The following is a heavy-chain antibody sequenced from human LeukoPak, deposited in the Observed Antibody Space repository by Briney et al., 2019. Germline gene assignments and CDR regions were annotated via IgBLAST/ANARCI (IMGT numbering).Heavy chain of an antibody. CDR2: IYYSGST. J-gene: IGHJ4*02. CDR3: ARDRSGYDYFDS. D-gene: IGHD5-12*01. CDR1: GGSISSGDYY. V-gene: IGHV4-30-4*01. Sequence: SETLSLTCTVSGGSISSGDYYWSWIRQPPGKGLEWIGYIYYSGSTYYNPSLKSRVTISVDTSKNQFSLKLSSVTAADTAVYYCARDRSGYDYFDSWGQGTLVTVSS.